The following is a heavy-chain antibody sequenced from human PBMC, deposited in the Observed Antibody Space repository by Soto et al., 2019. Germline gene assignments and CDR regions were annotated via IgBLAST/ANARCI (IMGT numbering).Heavy chain of an antibody. V-gene: IGHV3-48*02. CDR3: ASDANWNPDY. CDR1: GFTFSSFG. J-gene: IGHJ4*02. CDR2: IRSSGTPI. Sequence: QLVESGGGFVQPGGSLRLSCAASGFTFSSFGMNWVRQAPGGGLEWLSFIRSSGTPIYYADSVKGRFTISRDNARNSLFLQMNSLRDEDTAVYYCASDANWNPDYWGQGTLVTVSS. D-gene: IGHD1-1*01.